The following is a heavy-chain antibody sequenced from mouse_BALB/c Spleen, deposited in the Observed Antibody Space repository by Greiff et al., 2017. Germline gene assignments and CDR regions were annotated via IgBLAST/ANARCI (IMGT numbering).Heavy chain of an antibody. J-gene: IGHJ4*01. D-gene: IGHD4-1*01. Sequence: DVKLVESGGGLVQPGGSRKLSCAASGFTFSSFGMHWVRQAPEKGLEWVAYISSGSSTIYYADTVKGRFTISRDNPKNTLFLQMTSLRSEDTAMYYCASPLTGTWAMDYWGQGTSVTVSS. V-gene: IGHV5-17*02. CDR2: ISSGSSTI. CDR1: GFTFSSFG. CDR3: ASPLTGTWAMDY.